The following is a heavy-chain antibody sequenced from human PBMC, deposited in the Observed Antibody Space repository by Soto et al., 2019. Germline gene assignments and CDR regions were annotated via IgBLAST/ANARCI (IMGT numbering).Heavy chain of an antibody. D-gene: IGHD3-10*01. V-gene: IGHV1-69*13. CDR3: ARYAGGYYYYGMVV. CDR2: IIPIFGTA. CDR1: GGTFSSYA. Sequence: VASVKVSCKASGGTFSSYAISWVRQAPGQGLEWMGGIIPIFGTANYAQKFQGRVTITADESTSTAYMELSSLRSEDTAVYYCARYAGGYYYYGMVVWGQGTTVTVSS. J-gene: IGHJ6*02.